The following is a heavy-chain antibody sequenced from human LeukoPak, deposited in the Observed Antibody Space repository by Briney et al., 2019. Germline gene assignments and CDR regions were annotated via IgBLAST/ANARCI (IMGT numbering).Heavy chain of an antibody. D-gene: IGHD2-2*02. Sequence: PSETLSLTCTVSGGSISSYYWSWIRQPAGKGLEWIGRIYTSGSTNYNPSLKSRVTISVDKSKNQFSLKLSSVTAADTAVYYRARDQPDCSSTSCYNYYYYYMDVWGKGTTVTVSS. CDR3: ARDQPDCSSTSCYNYYYYYMDV. V-gene: IGHV4-4*07. CDR2: IYTSGST. J-gene: IGHJ6*03. CDR1: GGSISSYY.